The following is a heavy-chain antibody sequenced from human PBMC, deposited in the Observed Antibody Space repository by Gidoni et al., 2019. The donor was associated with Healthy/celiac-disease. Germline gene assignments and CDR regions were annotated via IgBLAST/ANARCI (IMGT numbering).Heavy chain of an antibody. J-gene: IGHJ6*04. D-gene: IGHD5-12*01. V-gene: IGHV3-48*01. CDR1: GFTFSSYS. Sequence: EAQLVESGGGLVQHGGSLRPSCAASGFTFSSYSMNWVRQAPGKGLEWVSYISSSSSTIYYADSVKGRFTISRDNAKNSLYLQMNSLRAEDTAVYYCAAPGSGYRRGMDVWGKGTTVTVSS. CDR2: ISSSSSTI. CDR3: AAPGSGYRRGMDV.